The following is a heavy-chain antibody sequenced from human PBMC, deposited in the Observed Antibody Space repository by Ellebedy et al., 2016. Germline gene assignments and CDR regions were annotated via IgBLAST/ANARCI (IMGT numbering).Heavy chain of an antibody. CDR2: ITKDGGAK. J-gene: IGHJ1*01. CDR1: GLTSTTYW. V-gene: IGHV3-7*01. D-gene: IGHD6-19*01. Sequence: GGSLRLSCAASGLTSTTYWMNWVRQAPGKGLEWVASITKDGGAKDYVDSVKGRFTISGDNAKKSMYLQMNSLRVEDTAVYYCASGVGWLIEHWGQGTLVTVSS. CDR3: ASGVGWLIEH.